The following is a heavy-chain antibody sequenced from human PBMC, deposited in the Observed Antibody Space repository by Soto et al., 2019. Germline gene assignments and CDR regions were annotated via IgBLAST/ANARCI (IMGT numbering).Heavy chain of an antibody. CDR2: ITSKIDGGTT. CDR1: GFTFGDYA. CDR3: TTALYVNGDYDVSYYYYGMDV. J-gene: IGHJ6*02. V-gene: IGHV3-15*01. D-gene: IGHD4-17*01. Sequence: PGGSLRLSCTASGFTFGDYAMIWFRQAPGKGLEWVGFITSKIDGGTTDYAASVKGRFTISRDDSKNTLYLQMNSLKTEDTAVYYCTTALYVNGDYDVSYYYYGMDVWGQGTTVTVSS.